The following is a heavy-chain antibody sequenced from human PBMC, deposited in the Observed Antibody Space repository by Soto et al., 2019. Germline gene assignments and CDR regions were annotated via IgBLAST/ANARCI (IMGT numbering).Heavy chain of an antibody. CDR3: AAETKYNFWSVIKSAP. V-gene: IGHV1-58*01. CDR2: IVVGSGNT. Sequence: GASVKVSSKASGFTFTSSALQWVRQAHGQRLERIGWIVVGSGNTNYAQKFQERVTITRDMSTSTAYMKLSSLRSEDAAVFYCAAETKYNFWSVIKSAPWGQGTLVTVSS. CDR1: GFTFTSSA. D-gene: IGHD3-3*01. J-gene: IGHJ5*02.